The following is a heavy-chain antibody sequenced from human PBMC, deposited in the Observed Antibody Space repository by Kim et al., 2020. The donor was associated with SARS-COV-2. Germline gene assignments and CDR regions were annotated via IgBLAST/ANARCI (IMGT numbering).Heavy chain of an antibody. CDR2: INHSGST. CDR3: ARYNYYDSSGYTSY. Sequence: SETLSLTCAVYGGSFSGYYWSWIRQPPGKGLEWIGEINHSGSTNYNPSLKSRVTISVDTSKNQFSLKLSSVTAADTAVYYCARYNYYDSSGYTSYWGQGTLVTVSS. V-gene: IGHV4-34*01. CDR1: GGSFSGYY. D-gene: IGHD3-22*01. J-gene: IGHJ4*02.